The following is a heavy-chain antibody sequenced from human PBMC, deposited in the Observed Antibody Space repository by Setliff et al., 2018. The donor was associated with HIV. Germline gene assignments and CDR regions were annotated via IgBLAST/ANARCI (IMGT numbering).Heavy chain of an antibody. J-gene: IGHJ3*02. CDR3: ARDRGTIRFGELKEYGFDI. D-gene: IGHD3-10*01. Sequence: SETLSLTCPVSGGSISNYYWSWIRQSAGKELEWIGRIHTSGNIRYNPSLQSRVTMSTDTSKNQFSLKLRSVTAADTAIYYCARDRGTIRFGELKEYGFDIWGQGTMVTVSS. CDR2: IHTSGNI. CDR1: GGSISNYY. V-gene: IGHV4-4*07.